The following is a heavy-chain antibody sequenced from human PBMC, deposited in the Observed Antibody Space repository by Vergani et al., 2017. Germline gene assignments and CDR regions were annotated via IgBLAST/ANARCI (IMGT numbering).Heavy chain of an antibody. V-gene: IGHV3-43*02. CDR3: AKDIFRYYYYCMDV. CDR2: ISGDGGST. CDR1: GFTFDDYA. J-gene: IGHJ6*02. Sequence: EVQLVESGGGVVQPGGSLRLSCAASGFTFDDYAMHWVRQAPGKGLEWVSLISGDGGSTYYADSVKGRFTISRDNRKNSLSLQMNSLRTEDTALYYCAKDIFRYYYYCMDVWGQGTTVTGSS.